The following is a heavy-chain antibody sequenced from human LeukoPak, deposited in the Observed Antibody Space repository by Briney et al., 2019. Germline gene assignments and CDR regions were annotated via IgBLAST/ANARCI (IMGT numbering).Heavy chain of an antibody. CDR3: ARDDRESFDY. Sequence: GRSLRLSCAASGFTFSSYGMHWVRQAPGKGLEWVAVIWYDGSNKYYANSVKGRFTISRDNSKNTLYLQMNSLRAEDTAVYYCARDDRESFDYWGQGTLVTVSS. J-gene: IGHJ4*02. CDR2: IWYDGSNK. D-gene: IGHD3-16*02. CDR1: GFTFSSYG. V-gene: IGHV3-33*01.